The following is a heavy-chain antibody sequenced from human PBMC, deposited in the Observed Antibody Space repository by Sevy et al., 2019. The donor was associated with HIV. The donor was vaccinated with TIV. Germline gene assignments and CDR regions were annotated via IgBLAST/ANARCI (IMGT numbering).Heavy chain of an antibody. Sequence: GGSLRLSCAASGFTFTNAWMNWVRQAPGKGLEWVGRIKSKTDGGTTEYAAPVKGRFTISRDDSKNTLYLQMNSLKSEDTAVYYCTTGPWDYDNSGYYPDYWGQGTLVTVSS. CDR1: GFTFTNAW. CDR3: TTGPWDYDNSGYYPDY. D-gene: IGHD3-22*01. CDR2: IKSKTDGGTT. J-gene: IGHJ4*02. V-gene: IGHV3-15*07.